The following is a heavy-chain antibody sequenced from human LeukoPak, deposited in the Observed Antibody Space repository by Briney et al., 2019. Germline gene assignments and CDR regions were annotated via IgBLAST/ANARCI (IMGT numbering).Heavy chain of an antibody. Sequence: GRSLTLSCAASGFTFSTYGMHWVGQAPGKGLVWLAVIWFDGSIKYYADSVKGRFTISRDNSKNTLYLQMNSLRAEDTAVYYCARAVGPFDIWGQGTIVIVSS. V-gene: IGHV3-33*01. CDR2: IWFDGSIK. CDR1: GFTFSTYG. CDR3: ARAVGPFDI. J-gene: IGHJ3*02.